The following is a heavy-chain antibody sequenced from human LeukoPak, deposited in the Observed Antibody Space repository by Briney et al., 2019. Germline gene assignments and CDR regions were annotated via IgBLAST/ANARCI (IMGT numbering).Heavy chain of an antibody. CDR2: ISSSGSTI. J-gene: IGHJ4*02. CDR1: GFTFSSYG. CDR3: ARDPGYDILTGSKRPTYYFDY. D-gene: IGHD3-9*01. V-gene: IGHV3-48*04. Sequence: GRSLRLSCAASGFTFSSYGMHWVRQAPGKGLEWVSYISSSGSTIYYADSVKGRFTISRDNAKNSLYLQMNSLRAEDTAVYYCARDPGYDILTGSKRPTYYFDYWGQGTLVTVSS.